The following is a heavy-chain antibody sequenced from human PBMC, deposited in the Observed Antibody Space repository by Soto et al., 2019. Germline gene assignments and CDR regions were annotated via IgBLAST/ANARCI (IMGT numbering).Heavy chain of an antibody. Sequence: EVQLVESGGGLVKPGGSLRLSCVVSGFTLNNVWMNWVRQAPGKGLEWVGLIKSKTDGGTADYAAPVKGRFTISRDDSKNTRYMQMESLRIEDTAVYYCTTDDGNQSERGLGDFWGQGTLVTVSS. CDR1: GFTLNNVW. D-gene: IGHD3-16*01. J-gene: IGHJ4*02. V-gene: IGHV3-15*07. CDR3: TTDDGNQSERGLGDF. CDR2: IKSKTDGGTA.